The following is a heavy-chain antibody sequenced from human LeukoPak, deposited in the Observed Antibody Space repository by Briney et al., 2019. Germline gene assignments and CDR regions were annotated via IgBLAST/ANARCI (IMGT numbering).Heavy chain of an antibody. CDR3: ARAAGGHYYDSSGYLNY. Sequence: GGSLRLSCAASGFTVSSNYMSWARQAPGKGLEWVSVIYSGGTTYYADSVKGRFTISRDNSKNTLYLQMNSLRAEDTAVYYCARAAGGHYYDSSGYLNYWGQGTLVTVSS. CDR1: GFTVSSNY. J-gene: IGHJ4*02. D-gene: IGHD3-22*01. CDR2: IYSGGTT. V-gene: IGHV3-53*01.